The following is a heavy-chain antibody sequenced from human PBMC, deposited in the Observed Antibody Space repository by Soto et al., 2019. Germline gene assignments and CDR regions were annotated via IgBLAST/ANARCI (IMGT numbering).Heavy chain of an antibody. V-gene: IGHV2-70*11. Sequence: SGPTLVNPTQTLTLTCTFSGFSLNTSGMSVSWIRQPPGKALEWLARIDWDDDKYYNTSLKTRLTIYKNTSKNQVVLTMTNVDPVDTATYYCARTPDILLVPAAIVFDYWGQGTLVTVSS. D-gene: IGHD2-2*01. CDR1: GFSLNTSGMS. CDR2: IDWDDDK. J-gene: IGHJ4*02. CDR3: ARTPDILLVPAAIVFDY.